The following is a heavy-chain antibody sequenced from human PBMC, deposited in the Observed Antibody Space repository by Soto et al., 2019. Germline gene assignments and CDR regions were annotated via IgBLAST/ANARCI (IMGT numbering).Heavy chain of an antibody. CDR2: IYYSGST. V-gene: IGHV4-30-4*01. Sequence: SETLSLTCTVSGGSISSGDYYWSWIRQPPGKGLEWIGYIYYSGSTYYNPSLKSRVTISVDTSKNQFSLKLSSVTAADTAVYYCARGKTYDILTGHYHYFDYWGQGTLVTAYS. CDR1: GGSISSGDYY. J-gene: IGHJ4*02. D-gene: IGHD3-9*01. CDR3: ARGKTYDILTGHYHYFDY.